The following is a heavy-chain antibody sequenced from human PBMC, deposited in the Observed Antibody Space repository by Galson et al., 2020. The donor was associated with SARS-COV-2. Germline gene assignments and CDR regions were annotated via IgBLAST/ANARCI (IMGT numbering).Heavy chain of an antibody. J-gene: IGHJ3*01. CDR2: TNLTTGYT. V-gene: IGHV1-2*02. CDR1: GYTLRDYY. D-gene: IGHD3-10*01. Sequence: ASVKVSCKASGYTLRDYYLHWVRQAPGQGLEWMGWTNLTTGYTYYAQKFQGRVTMTGDTSINTAYMELSSLRSDDTAVYYCAVIVGGIGTDDFDVWGRGTLVTVSS. CDR3: AVIVGGIGTDDFDV.